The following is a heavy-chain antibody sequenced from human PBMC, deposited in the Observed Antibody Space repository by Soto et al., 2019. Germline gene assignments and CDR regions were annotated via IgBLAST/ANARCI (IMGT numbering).Heavy chain of an antibody. D-gene: IGHD6-19*01. V-gene: IGHV3-11*01. CDR2: ISSSGENI. J-gene: IGHJ4*02. CDR1: GFTFSDYF. Sequence: QVQLVESGGGLVKPGGSLRLSCVASGFTFSDYFMSWIRQAPGKGLEWLAYISSSGENIYYADSVKGRLTISRDNAKNALYVQMNSLRDEHTAVYYCARRAVAVVYCDYWGQGTPVTVSS. CDR3: ARRAVAVVYCDY.